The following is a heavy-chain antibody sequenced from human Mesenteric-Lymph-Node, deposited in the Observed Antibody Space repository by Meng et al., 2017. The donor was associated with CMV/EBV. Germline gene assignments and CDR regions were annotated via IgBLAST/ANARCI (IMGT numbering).Heavy chain of an antibody. J-gene: IGHJ4*02. CDR2: ISAYNGNT. CDR3: AREETLTGDGIDY. Sequence: KASGYTFTSYGISWVRQAPGQGLEWVGWISAYNGNTNYAQKLQGRVTMTTDTSTSTTYMELRSLRSDDTAMYYCAREETLTGDGIDYWGQGTLVTVSS. CDR1: GYTFTSYG. D-gene: IGHD3-9*01. V-gene: IGHV1-18*04.